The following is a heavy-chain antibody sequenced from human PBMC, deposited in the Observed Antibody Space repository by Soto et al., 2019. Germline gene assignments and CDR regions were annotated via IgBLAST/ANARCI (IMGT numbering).Heavy chain of an antibody. CDR2: ISGSGGST. D-gene: IGHD4-17*01. Sequence: EVQLLESGGDSVQPGGSLRLSCVASGFTFSDDGRSWVRQAPGRGLEWVSAISGSGGSTIYADSVKGRFTISRDSSKNTLYLQMNTLRAEDTAIYYCAKRNGDYLNGMDVW. J-gene: IGHJ6*01. V-gene: IGHV3-23*01. CDR1: GFTFSDDG. CDR3: AKRNGDYLNGMDV.